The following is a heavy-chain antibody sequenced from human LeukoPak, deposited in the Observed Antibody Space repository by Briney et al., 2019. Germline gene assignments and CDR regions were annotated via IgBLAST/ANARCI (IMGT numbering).Heavy chain of an antibody. Sequence: GGSLRLPCAASGLTVSSNYMSWVRQAPGKGLEWVSILYSGGNSYYADSVKGRFTISRDNSKNTLYLQMKSLRAEDTAVYYCARESRREGYGFDYWGQGTLVTVSS. CDR3: ARESRREGYGFDY. CDR2: LYSGGNS. CDR1: GLTVSSNY. V-gene: IGHV3-53*01. J-gene: IGHJ4*02. D-gene: IGHD5-18*01.